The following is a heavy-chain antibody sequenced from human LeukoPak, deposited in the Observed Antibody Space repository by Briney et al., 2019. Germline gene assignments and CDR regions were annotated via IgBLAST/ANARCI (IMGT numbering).Heavy chain of an antibody. D-gene: IGHD3-22*01. CDR1: GGSISSYY. CDR2: IYTSGST. V-gene: IGHV4-4*07. CDR3: ARSGAYYYDSSGYSYYYYYYMDV. Sequence: SETLSLTCTVSGGSISSYYWSWIRQPAGKGLEWIGRIYTSGSTNYTPSLKSRVTMSVDTSKNQFSLKLSSVTAADTAVYYCARSGAYYYDSSGYSYYYYYYMDVWDKGTTATVSS. J-gene: IGHJ6*03.